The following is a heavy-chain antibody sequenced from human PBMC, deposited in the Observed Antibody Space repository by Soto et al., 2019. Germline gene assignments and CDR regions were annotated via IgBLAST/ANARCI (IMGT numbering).Heavy chain of an antibody. CDR3: ARDLGSTNYYFDY. CDR1: GFTFSNYG. V-gene: IGHV3-33*01. CDR2: IWYNGSKK. D-gene: IGHD1-1*01. J-gene: IGHJ4*02. Sequence: QVQLVESGGGVVQPGRSLRLSCVVSGFTFSNYGMHWVRQAPGKGLEWVALIWYNGSKKYYADFVKGRFTITRDDSKNTLYLQMNSLRDEDTAVYYCARDLGSTNYYFDYWGQGTLVIVSS.